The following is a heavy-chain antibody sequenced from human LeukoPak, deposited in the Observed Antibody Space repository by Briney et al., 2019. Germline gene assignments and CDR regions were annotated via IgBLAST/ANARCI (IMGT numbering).Heavy chain of an antibody. Sequence: PGGSLRLSCAASGFTFSSYWMNWVRQAPGKGLEWVANIKQDASDKYYADSVKGRFTISRDNAKNSLYLQINSLRAEDTAIYYCARGGSRRETSVVFDYWGQGILVTVSS. V-gene: IGHV3-7*01. CDR1: GFTFSSYW. D-gene: IGHD2-21*01. CDR3: ARGGSRRETSVVFDY. J-gene: IGHJ4*02. CDR2: IKQDASDK.